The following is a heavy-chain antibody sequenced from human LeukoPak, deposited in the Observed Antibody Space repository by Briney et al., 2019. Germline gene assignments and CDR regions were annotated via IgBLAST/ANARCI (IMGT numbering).Heavy chain of an antibody. V-gene: IGHV3-74*03. J-gene: IGHJ3*02. CDR3: ARDPGGYCSSTSCYPGYDAFDI. CDR2: INSDGSSI. CDR1: GFTFSSYW. Sequence: PGGSLRLSCAASGFTFSSYWMHWVRQAPGKGLVWVSRINSDGSSITYADSVKGRFTISRDNAKNTLYLQMNSLRVEDTAVYYCARDPGGYCSSTSCYPGYDAFDIWGQGTMVTVSS. D-gene: IGHD2-2*01.